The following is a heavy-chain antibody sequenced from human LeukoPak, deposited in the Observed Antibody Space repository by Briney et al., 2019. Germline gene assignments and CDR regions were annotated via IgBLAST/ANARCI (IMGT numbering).Heavy chain of an antibody. J-gene: IGHJ3*02. CDR1: GYSFTSYW. CDR2: IYPGDSDT. CDR3: ARLRDSSGWYEDAFDI. D-gene: IGHD6-19*01. Sequence: GESLKISCKGSGYSFTSYWIGWVRQMPGKGLEWMGIIYPGDSDTRYSPSFQGQVTISADKSISTAYLQWSSLKASDTAMYYCARLRDSSGWYEDAFDIWGQGTMVTVSS. V-gene: IGHV5-51*01.